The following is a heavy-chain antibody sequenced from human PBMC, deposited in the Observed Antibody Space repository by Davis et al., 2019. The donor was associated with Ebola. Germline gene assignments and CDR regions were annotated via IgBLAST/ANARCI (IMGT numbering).Heavy chain of an antibody. CDR2: INAGNGNT. Sequence: AASVKVSCKASGYTFTSYAMHWVRQAPGQRLEWMGWINAGNGNTKYSQKFQGRVTITRDTSASTAYMELSSLRSEDTAVYYCARLPLYSSSSGAMDYWGQGTLVTVSS. J-gene: IGHJ4*02. CDR1: GYTFTSYA. V-gene: IGHV1-3*01. D-gene: IGHD6-6*01. CDR3: ARLPLYSSSSGAMDY.